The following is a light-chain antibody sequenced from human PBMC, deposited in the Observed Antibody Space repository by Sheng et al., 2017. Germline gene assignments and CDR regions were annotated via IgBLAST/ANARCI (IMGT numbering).Light chain of an antibody. CDR1: QRISSY. V-gene: IGKV1-9*01. Sequence: IQLTQSPSSLSASVGDRVTITCRASQRISSYLAWYQQKPGTAPKLLIYGAATLQSGVPSRFSGSGSGTDFILTISSLQPEDFATYYCQQHNSYPLTFGGGTKVEIK. CDR2: GAA. J-gene: IGKJ4*01. CDR3: QQHNSYPLT.